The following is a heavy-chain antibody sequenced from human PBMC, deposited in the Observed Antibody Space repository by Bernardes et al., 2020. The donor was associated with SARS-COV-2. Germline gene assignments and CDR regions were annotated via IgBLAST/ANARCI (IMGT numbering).Heavy chain of an antibody. CDR2: LYYTGST. Sequence: SETLSLTCAVSGGSISSHNWWSWFRQPPGKGLEWIGYLYYTGSTNYNPSLQSRVTISVDTSKNQFSLKLSSVTAADTAVYYCARGFDYWGQGILVTVSS. J-gene: IGHJ4*02. CDR3: ARGFDY. CDR1: GGSISSHNW. V-gene: IGHV4-59*11.